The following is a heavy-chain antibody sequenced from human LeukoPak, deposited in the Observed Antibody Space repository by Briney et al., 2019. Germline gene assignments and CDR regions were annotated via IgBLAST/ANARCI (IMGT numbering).Heavy chain of an antibody. J-gene: IGHJ6*02. CDR2: INHSGST. Sequence: PSETLSLTCAVYSGFFSGYYWSWIRQPPGKGREWIGEINHSGSTNYNPSLKSRVTISVDTSKNQFSLKLSSVTAADTAVYYCARRAYYYDSSGFPRLYYYYYGMDVWGQGTTVTVSS. V-gene: IGHV4-34*01. CDR1: SGFFSGYY. D-gene: IGHD3-22*01. CDR3: ARRAYYYDSSGFPRLYYYYYGMDV.